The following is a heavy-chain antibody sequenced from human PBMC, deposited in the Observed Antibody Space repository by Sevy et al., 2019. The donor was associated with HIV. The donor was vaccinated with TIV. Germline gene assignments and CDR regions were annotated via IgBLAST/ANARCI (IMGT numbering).Heavy chain of an antibody. Sequence: GGSLRLSCAASGFTFSDYYMSWIRQAPGKGQEWVSYISSSGSTIYYADSVKGRFTISRDNAKNSLYLQMNSLRAEDTAVYYCATCTTGTTGNAFDIWGKGTIVTVSS. CDR3: ATCTTGTTGNAFDI. D-gene: IGHD1-1*01. V-gene: IGHV3-11*01. CDR1: GFTFSDYY. J-gene: IGHJ3*02. CDR2: ISSSGSTI.